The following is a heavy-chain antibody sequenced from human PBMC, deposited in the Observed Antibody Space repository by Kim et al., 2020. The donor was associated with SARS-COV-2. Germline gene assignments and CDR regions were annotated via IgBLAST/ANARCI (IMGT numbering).Heavy chain of an antibody. CDR3: ARGYGSGSYRIWFDP. J-gene: IGHJ5*02. D-gene: IGHD3-10*01. Sequence: QKFQGRVTMTRNTSISTAYMELSSLRSEDTAVYYCARGYGSGSYRIWFDPWGQGTLVTVSS. V-gene: IGHV1-8*01.